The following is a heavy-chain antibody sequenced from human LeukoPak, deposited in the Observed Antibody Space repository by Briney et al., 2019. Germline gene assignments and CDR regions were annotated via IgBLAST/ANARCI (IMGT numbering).Heavy chain of an antibody. D-gene: IGHD3-9*01. J-gene: IGHJ5*02. CDR2: ISSSSSTI. CDR3: ARGSVLRYFFHDEVNWFDP. CDR1: GFTFSSYS. V-gene: IGHV3-48*01. Sequence: GGSLRLSCAASGFTFSSYSMNWVRQAPGKGLEWVSYISSSSSTIYYADSVKGRFTISRDNARNSLYLQMNSLRAEDTAVYYCARGSVLRYFFHDEVNWFDPWGQGTLVTVSS.